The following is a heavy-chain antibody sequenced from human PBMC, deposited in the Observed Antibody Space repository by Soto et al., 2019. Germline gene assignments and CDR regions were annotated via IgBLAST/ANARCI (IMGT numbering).Heavy chain of an antibody. J-gene: IGHJ4*02. CDR3: ARLQAAAGDNDLTLDY. D-gene: IGHD6-13*01. Sequence: SPSFQGHVTISADKSISTAYLQWSSLKASDTAMYYCARLQAAAGDNDLTLDYWGQGTLVTVSS. V-gene: IGHV5-10-1*01.